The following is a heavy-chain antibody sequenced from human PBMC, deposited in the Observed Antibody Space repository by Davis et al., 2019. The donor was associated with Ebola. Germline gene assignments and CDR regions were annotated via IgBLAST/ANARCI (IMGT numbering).Heavy chain of an antibody. CDR2: INPNSGGT. D-gene: IGHD3-22*01. J-gene: IGHJ3*02. CDR3: ARENYDSSGYYEPYAFDI. V-gene: IGHV1-2*04. CDR1: GYTFTGYY. Sequence: ASVKVSCKASGYTFTGYYMHWVRQAPGQGLEWMGWINPNSGGTNYAQKFQGWVTMTRDTSISTAYMELSRLRSDDTAVYYCARENYDSSGYYEPYAFDIWGQGTMVTVSS.